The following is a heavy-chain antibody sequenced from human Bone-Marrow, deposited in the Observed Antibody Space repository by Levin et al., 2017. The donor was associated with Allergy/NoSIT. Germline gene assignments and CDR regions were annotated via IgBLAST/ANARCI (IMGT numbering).Heavy chain of an antibody. CDR3: AKDPSSSSWFIDY. CDR2: ITSAGST. Sequence: GESLKISCAASGFTFSSHAISWVRQAPGKGLEWVSGITSAGSTFYADSVKDRFTISRDNSKNTLYLQMNRLRAEDTAVYFCAKDPSSSSWFIDYWGQGTLVTVSS. J-gene: IGHJ4*02. V-gene: IGHV3-23*01. D-gene: IGHD6-13*01. CDR1: GFTFSSHA.